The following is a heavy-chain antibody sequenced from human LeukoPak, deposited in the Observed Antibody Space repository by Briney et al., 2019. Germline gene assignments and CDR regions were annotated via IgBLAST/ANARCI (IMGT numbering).Heavy chain of an antibody. V-gene: IGHV1-2*02. J-gene: IGHJ4*02. CDR3: ARGRHFDSNGYYEAFYFDQ. CDR1: GYSFVGYY. D-gene: IGHD3-22*01. Sequence: ASVKVSCKASGYSFVGYYIHWLRQAPGQGLEWMGGINCDSGGTKYAQNFEGSVTMTRDTSISTAYMELSSLRSDDTAVYFCARGRHFDSNGYYEAFYFDQWGQGTLVTVSS. CDR2: INCDSGGT.